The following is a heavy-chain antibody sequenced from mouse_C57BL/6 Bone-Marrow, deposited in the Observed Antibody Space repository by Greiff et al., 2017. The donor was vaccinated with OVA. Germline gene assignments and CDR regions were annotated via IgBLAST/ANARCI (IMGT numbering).Heavy chain of an antibody. CDR1: GFTYSDYG. CDR2: ISSGSSTI. J-gene: IGHJ2*01. CDR3: ARPGKGPYFDY. D-gene: IGHD4-1*01. V-gene: IGHV5-17*01. Sequence: DVKLVESGGGLVKPGGSLKLSCAASGFTYSDYGMHWVRQAPEKGLEWVAYISSGSSTIYYADTVKGRFTISRDNAKNTLFLQMTSLRSEDTAMYYCARPGKGPYFDYWGQGTTLTVSS.